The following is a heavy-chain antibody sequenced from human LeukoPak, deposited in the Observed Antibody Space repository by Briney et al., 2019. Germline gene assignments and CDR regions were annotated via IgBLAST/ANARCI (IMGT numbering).Heavy chain of an antibody. CDR1: GFTISTYW. CDR3: ARAVAAADSY. V-gene: IGHV3-7*04. J-gene: IGHJ4*02. D-gene: IGHD6-13*01. CDR2: INQDGSMK. Sequence: PGGSLRLSCTASGFTISTYWMSWVRQAPGKGLEWVANINQDGSMKYYVDSVKGRFTISRDNVKNSVYLQMNSLRAEDTAVYSCARAVAAADSYWGRGTLVTVSS.